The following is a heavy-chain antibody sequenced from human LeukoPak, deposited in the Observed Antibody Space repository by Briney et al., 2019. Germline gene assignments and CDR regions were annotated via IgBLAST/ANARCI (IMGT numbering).Heavy chain of an antibody. CDR2: INHSGST. CDR1: GGSFSGYY. D-gene: IGHD4-17*01. Sequence: PSETLSLTCAVYGGSFSGYYWSWIRQPPGKGLEWIGEINHSGSTNYNPSLKGRVTMSVDTSKNQFSLRLSSVTAAGTAMYYCVRDDFGDYTRRFDPWGQGTLVTVSS. J-gene: IGHJ5*02. V-gene: IGHV4-34*01. CDR3: VRDDFGDYTRRFDP.